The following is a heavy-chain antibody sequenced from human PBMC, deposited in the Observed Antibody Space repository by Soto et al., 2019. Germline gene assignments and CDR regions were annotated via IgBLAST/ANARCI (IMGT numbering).Heavy chain of an antibody. CDR1: GGSFSGYY. Sequence: SETLSLTCAVYGGSFSGYYWSWIRQPPGKGLEWIGEINHSGSTNYNPSLKSRVTISVDTSKNQFSLKLSSVTAADTAVYYCARGRRYFLHWGQGTLVTVSS. V-gene: IGHV4-34*01. J-gene: IGHJ1*01. CDR2: INHSGST. CDR3: ARGRRYFLH.